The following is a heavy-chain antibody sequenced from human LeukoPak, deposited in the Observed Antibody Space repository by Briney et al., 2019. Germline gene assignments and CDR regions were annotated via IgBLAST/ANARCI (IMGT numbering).Heavy chain of an antibody. CDR1: GGSISSSSYY. V-gene: IGHV4-39*07. D-gene: IGHD3-22*01. CDR2: IYYSGST. CDR3: ARGSTHYYDSSGYYSPNFDY. J-gene: IGHJ4*02. Sequence: PSETLSLTCTVSGGSISSSSYYWGWIRQPPGKGLEWIGSIYYSGSTYYNPSLKSRVTISVDTSKNQFSLKLSSVTAADTAVYYCARGSTHYYDSSGYYSPNFDYWGQGTLVTVSS.